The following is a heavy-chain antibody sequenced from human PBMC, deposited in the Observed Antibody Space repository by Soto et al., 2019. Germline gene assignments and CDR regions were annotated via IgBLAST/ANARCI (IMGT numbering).Heavy chain of an antibody. CDR3: ARDPQSYYDSSGGRYYYYYGMDV. CDR2: IYTSGST. CDR1: GGSISSYY. V-gene: IGHV4-4*07. D-gene: IGHD3-22*01. Sequence: SETLSLTCTVSGGSISSYYWSWIRQPAGKGLEWIGRIYTSGSTNYNPSLKSRVTMSVDTSKNQFSLKLSSVTAADTAVYYCARDPQSYYDSSGGRYYYYYGMDVWGQGTMVT. J-gene: IGHJ6*02.